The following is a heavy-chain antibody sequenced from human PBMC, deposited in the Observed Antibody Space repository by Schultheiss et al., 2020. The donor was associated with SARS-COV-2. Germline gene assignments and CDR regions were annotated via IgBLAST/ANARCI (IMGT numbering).Heavy chain of an antibody. CDR2: IDPSDSYT. D-gene: IGHD5-18*01. V-gene: IGHV5-10-1*01. Sequence: GGSLRLSCKGSGYSFTNYWISWVRQMPGKGLEWMGRIDPSDSYTNYSPSFQGHVTISADKSISTAYLQWSSLKASDTAMYYCARSGPQLYYYYGMDVWGQGTTVTVSS. CDR3: ARSGPQLYYYYGMDV. J-gene: IGHJ6*02. CDR1: GYSFTNYW.